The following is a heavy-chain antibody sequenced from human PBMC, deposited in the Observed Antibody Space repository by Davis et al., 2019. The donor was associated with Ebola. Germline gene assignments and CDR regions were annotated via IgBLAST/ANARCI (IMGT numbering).Heavy chain of an antibody. Sequence: PSETLSLTCTVSGGSISSYYWSWIRQPPGKGLEWIGYIYYSGSTNYNPSLKSRVTISVDTSKNQFSLKLSSVTAADTAVYYCARFVVVPAATRGPYYYYYYMDVWGKGTTVTVSS. V-gene: IGHV4-59*01. J-gene: IGHJ6*03. CDR2: IYYSGST. CDR3: ARFVVVPAATRGPYYYYYYMDV. CDR1: GGSISSYY. D-gene: IGHD2-2*01.